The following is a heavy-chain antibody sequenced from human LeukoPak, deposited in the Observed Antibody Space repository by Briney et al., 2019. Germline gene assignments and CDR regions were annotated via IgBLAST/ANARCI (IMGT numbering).Heavy chain of an antibody. V-gene: IGHV3-23*01. Sequence: PGGSLRLSCAASGFSFSNYGMGWVRQAPGKGLEWVSAITGSGGGTYFADSVKGRFTISRDNSKNTLYLQMNSLRAEDTAVYYCAIRPVEMATITVYWGQGTLVTVSS. CDR3: AIRPVEMATITVY. CDR1: GFSFSNYG. J-gene: IGHJ4*02. CDR2: ITGSGGGT. D-gene: IGHD5-24*01.